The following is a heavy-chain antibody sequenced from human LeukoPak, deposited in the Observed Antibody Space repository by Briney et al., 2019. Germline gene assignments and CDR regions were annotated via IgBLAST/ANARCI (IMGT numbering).Heavy chain of an antibody. CDR2: IKEDASKI. Sequence: PGGSLRLSYAASGFTFRNFWMSWVRQAPGKGLEWVADIKEDASKIYYLDSVKGRFTISRDNAKNSLYLQMNSLRAEDTAVYYCARVAVAGTLDYWGQGTLVTVSS. J-gene: IGHJ4*02. CDR3: ARVAVAGTLDY. CDR1: GFTFRNFW. V-gene: IGHV3-7*03. D-gene: IGHD6-19*01.